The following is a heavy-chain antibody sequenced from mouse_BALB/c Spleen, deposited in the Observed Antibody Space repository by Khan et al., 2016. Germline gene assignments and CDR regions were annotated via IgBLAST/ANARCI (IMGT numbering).Heavy chain of an antibody. J-gene: IGHJ2*01. V-gene: IGHV1-9*01. CDR1: GYTFSSYW. Sequence: QVQLQQSGAELMKPGASVKISCKATGYTFSSYWIEWVKQRPGHGLEWIGEILPGSGSTNYNEKFRGKATFTADTSSNTAYMQLSSLTSEDSAVHYCARTDRRGYFYYWGQGTTLTVSS. CDR2: ILPGSGST. CDR3: ARTDRRGYFYY.